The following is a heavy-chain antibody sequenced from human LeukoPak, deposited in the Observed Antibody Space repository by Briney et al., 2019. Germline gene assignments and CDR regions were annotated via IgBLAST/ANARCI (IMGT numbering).Heavy chain of an antibody. D-gene: IGHD6-13*01. CDR1: GFTFNSYS. Sequence: GGSLRLSCAASGFTFNSYSMNWVRQAPGKGLEWVSSISGSNSYIYYADSMKGRFTISRDNAKNSLYLQMNSLRAEDTAVYYCARERISAAGIDYWGQGTLVTVSS. CDR3: ARERISAAGIDY. CDR2: ISGSNSYI. V-gene: IGHV3-21*03. J-gene: IGHJ4*02.